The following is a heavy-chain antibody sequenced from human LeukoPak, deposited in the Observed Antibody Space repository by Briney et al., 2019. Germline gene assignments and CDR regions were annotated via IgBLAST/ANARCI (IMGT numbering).Heavy chain of an antibody. CDR3: ARDLVTVTKGFDI. D-gene: IGHD4-17*01. Sequence: SETLSLTCAVSADSFSSHYWTWIRQPPGKGLEWIGYISYIGSTNYNPSLKSRVTISIDTSKNQFSLQLTSVTAADTAVYYCARDLVTVTKGFDIWGQGTMVSVSS. CDR2: ISYIGST. V-gene: IGHV4-59*11. CDR1: ADSFSSHY. J-gene: IGHJ3*02.